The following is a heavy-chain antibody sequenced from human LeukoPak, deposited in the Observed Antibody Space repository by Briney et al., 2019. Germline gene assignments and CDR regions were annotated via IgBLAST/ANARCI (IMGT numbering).Heavy chain of an antibody. V-gene: IGHV4-30-4*01. J-gene: IGHJ4*02. CDR3: ARGEIYTLWV. D-gene: IGHD3-16*01. Sequence: ASETLSLTCTVSGGSIRSGDYYWNWIRQPPGKGLEWIGCIYYSGSTYYSPSLKSRLTMSLDTSRNQFSLKLSSVTAADTAVYYCARGEIYTLWVWGQGTLVTVSS. CDR1: GGSIRSGDYY. CDR2: IYYSGST.